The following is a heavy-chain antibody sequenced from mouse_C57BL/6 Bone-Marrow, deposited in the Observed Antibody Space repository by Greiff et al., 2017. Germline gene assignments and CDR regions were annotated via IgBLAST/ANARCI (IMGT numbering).Heavy chain of an antibody. D-gene: IGHD2-3*01. CDR2: IDPEIGDT. CDR3: SCFDGNYFDC. CDR1: GFNIKDDY. J-gene: IGHJ2*01. V-gene: IGHV14-4*01. Sequence: VQLQQSGAELVRPGASVKLSCTASGFNIKDDYIHWVKQRPEQGLEWIGWIDPEIGDTEYASKFQGKATITSDPSSNTAYLQLSSLTSEDTAVYYCSCFDGNYFDCWGKGTPLAVAS.